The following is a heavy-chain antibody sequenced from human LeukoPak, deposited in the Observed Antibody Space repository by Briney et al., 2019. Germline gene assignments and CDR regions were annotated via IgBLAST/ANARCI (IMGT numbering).Heavy chain of an antibody. CDR1: GYTFTSYG. CDR3: ARGPHSSGWNYYYYGMDV. D-gene: IGHD6-19*01. J-gene: IGHJ6*02. Sequence: ASVKVSCKASGYTFTSYGISWVRQAPGQGLEWMGWISAYNGNTNYAQKRQGRGTMTTDTSTSTAYMELKSLRSDDTAVYYCARGPHSSGWNYYYYGMDVWGQGTTVTVSS. V-gene: IGHV1-18*01. CDR2: ISAYNGNT.